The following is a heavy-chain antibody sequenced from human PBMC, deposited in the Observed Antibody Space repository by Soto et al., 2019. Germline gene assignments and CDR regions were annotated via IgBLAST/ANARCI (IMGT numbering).Heavy chain of an antibody. J-gene: IGHJ4*02. D-gene: IGHD2-15*01. Sequence: PSETLSLTCTVSGGSITTGGYYWSWIRQLPGKGLEWIGHRYYSESTYYNPSLKSRVSISLDTSKNQFSLKLSFVTAADTAMYYCARNKCSGGSCYSWYLDYRGQGTPVTVSS. CDR1: GGSITTGGYY. CDR2: RYYSEST. V-gene: IGHV4-31*03. CDR3: ARNKCSGGSCYSWYLDY.